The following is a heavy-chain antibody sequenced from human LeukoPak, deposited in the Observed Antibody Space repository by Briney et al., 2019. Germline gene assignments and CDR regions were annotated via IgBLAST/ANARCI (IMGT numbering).Heavy chain of an antibody. CDR3: AKDLGEVGIVVVPAAIEDY. V-gene: IGHV3-23*01. Sequence: GGSLRLSCAASGFTFSTYAMSWVRQAAGKGLEWVSLISGSGGGTYYADSVKGRFTISRDNSKNTLYLQMNSLRAEDTAVYYCAKDLGEVGIVVVPAAIEDYWGQGTLVTVSS. CDR2: ISGSGGGT. D-gene: IGHD2-2*03. CDR1: GFTFSTYA. J-gene: IGHJ4*02.